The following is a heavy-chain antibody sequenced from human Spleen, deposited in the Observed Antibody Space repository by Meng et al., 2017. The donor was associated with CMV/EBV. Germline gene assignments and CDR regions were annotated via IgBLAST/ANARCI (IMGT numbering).Heavy chain of an antibody. Sequence: GESLKISCAASGFTLSTHSMNWVRQAPGKGLEWVSSISRTSNYVYYAESVQGRFTISRDNANNSLFLQMSSLRADDTAVYYCARDASTDPSAAEYWGQGKLVTVSS. CDR2: ISRTSNYV. CDR1: GFTLSTHS. CDR3: ARDASTDPSAAEY. J-gene: IGHJ4*02. V-gene: IGHV3-21*01. D-gene: IGHD1-14*01.